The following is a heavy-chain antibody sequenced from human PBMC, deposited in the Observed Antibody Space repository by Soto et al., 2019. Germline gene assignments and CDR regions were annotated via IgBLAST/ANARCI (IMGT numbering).Heavy chain of an antibody. D-gene: IGHD3-10*01. Sequence: SETLSLTCTVSGGPISSYYWSWIRQPPGKGLEWIGYIYYSGSTNYNPSLKSRVTISVDTSKNQFSLKLSSVTAADTAVYYCARDRGGYLTYYYYGMDVWGQGTPVTVSS. CDR2: IYYSGST. CDR3: ARDRGGYLTYYYYGMDV. CDR1: GGPISSYY. V-gene: IGHV4-59*01. J-gene: IGHJ6*02.